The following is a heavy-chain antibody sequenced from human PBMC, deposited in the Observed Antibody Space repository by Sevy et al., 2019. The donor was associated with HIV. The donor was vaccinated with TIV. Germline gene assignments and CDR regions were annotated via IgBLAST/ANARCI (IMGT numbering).Heavy chain of an antibody. D-gene: IGHD6-19*01. CDR2: IRWNGDAI. Sequence: GGSLRLSCAASGFIYSNYWMSWVRQAPGKGPEWVAGIRWNGDAIGYADSLKGRFTISRDNTKNSLYLLMNNLTSEDTAFYFCAKIYSSGSFFFDHWGQGTLVTVSS. J-gene: IGHJ4*02. V-gene: IGHV3-20*04. CDR1: GFIYSNYW. CDR3: AKIYSSGSFFFDH.